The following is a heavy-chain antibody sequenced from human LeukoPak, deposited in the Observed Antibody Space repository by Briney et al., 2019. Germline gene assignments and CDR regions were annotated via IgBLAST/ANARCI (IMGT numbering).Heavy chain of an antibody. V-gene: IGHV3-74*01. CDR1: GFTFSSYW. Sequence: GGSPRLSCAASGFTFSSYWMHWVRHAPGKGLVWVSRINSDGSSTSYADSVKGRFTISRDNAKNTLYLQMNSLRAEDTAVYYCARVAGGSSPYYFDYWGQGTLVPVSS. CDR2: INSDGSST. CDR3: ARVAGGSSPYYFDY. D-gene: IGHD6-13*01. J-gene: IGHJ4*02.